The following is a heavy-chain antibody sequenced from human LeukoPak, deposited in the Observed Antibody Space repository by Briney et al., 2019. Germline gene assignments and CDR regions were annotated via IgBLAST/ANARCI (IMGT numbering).Heavy chain of an antibody. CDR1: GGSISGHY. J-gene: IGHJ4*02. CDR3: ARQTPYSGNHYFDY. CDR2: IDPTGLT. Sequence: SETLSLTCTVSGGSISGHYWSWIRQSPGKGLVWIGYIDPTGLTSYNPSLNSRVIISEDTSKNQFSLKVRSVTTADTAVYFCARQTPYSGNHYFDYWGQGTLVTVSS. D-gene: IGHD1-26*01. V-gene: IGHV4-4*09.